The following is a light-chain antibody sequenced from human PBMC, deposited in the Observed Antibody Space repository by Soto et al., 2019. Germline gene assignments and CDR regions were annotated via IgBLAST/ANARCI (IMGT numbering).Light chain of an antibody. V-gene: IGKV3-20*01. J-gene: IGKJ1*01. CDR3: QQLRK. CDR2: GAS. Sequence: EIVLTQSPGTLSLSPGERATLSCRASQSVSSSYLACYQQKPGQAPRLLIYGASSRATGIPDRFSGSGSGTDFTLTISRLEPEDFAVYYCQQLRKLGQGTKVDIK. CDR1: QSVSSSY.